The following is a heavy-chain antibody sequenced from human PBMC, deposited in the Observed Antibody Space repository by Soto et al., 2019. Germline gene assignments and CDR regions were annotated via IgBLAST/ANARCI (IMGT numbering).Heavy chain of an antibody. V-gene: IGHV3-21*01. D-gene: IGHD6-13*01. CDR1: GFTFSSYS. J-gene: IGHJ1*01. CDR2: ISSSSSYI. CDR3: ARDEKEYSSRWYAEYLQH. Sequence: EVQLVESGGGLVKPGGSLRLSCAASGFTFSSYSMNWVRQAPGKGLEWVSAISSSSSYIYYADSVKGRFTISRDNATNSLYLQMNSLRAEDTAVYYCARDEKEYSSRWYAEYLQHWGQGTLVTVSS.